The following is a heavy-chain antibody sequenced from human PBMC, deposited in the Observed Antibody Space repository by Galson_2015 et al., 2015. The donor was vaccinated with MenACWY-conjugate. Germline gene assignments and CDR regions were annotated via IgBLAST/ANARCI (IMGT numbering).Heavy chain of an antibody. CDR3: AMEGGGSLITLAFEF. D-gene: IGHD3-16*01. CDR1: GDSISRGHY. Sequence: SETLSLTCTVSGDSISRGHYWGWIRQPPGKGLEWIGSIYHSGSTYYNPSLKSRLHMSLDRTKNQFSLELSSVTAADTAVYYCAMEGGGSLITLAFEFWGQGAVVTVSS. J-gene: IGHJ3*01. V-gene: IGHV4-38-2*02. CDR2: IYHSGST.